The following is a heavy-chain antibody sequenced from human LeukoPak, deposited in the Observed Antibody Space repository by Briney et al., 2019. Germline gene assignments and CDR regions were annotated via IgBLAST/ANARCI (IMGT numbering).Heavy chain of an antibody. V-gene: IGHV3-21*01. CDR1: GFIFSSYS. CDR3: ARDYRIAVAGSDEGLGGY. J-gene: IGHJ4*02. Sequence: KSGGSLRLSCAASGFIFSSYSLSWVRQAPGKGLEWVSSISNDSSYIYYADSLKGRFTISRDNARNSLYLQMSSLRAEDTAVYYCARDYRIAVAGSDEGLGGYWGQGTLVTVSS. D-gene: IGHD6-19*01. CDR2: ISNDSSYI.